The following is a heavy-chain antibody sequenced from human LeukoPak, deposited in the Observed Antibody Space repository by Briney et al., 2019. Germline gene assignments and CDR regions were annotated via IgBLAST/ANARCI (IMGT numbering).Heavy chain of an antibody. CDR1: GDSISSNTYY. CDR2: ISPSGDIT. CDR3: AKDDAWLRFGE. D-gene: IGHD3-10*01. Sequence: ETLSLTCTVSGDSISSNTYYWGWIRQSPGKGLEWVSGISPSGDITYYADCVKGRFTISRDNPKNTLYLEVISLPAEDTAVYYCAKDDAWLRFGEWSQGTLVPVSS. V-gene: IGHV3-23*01. J-gene: IGHJ4*02.